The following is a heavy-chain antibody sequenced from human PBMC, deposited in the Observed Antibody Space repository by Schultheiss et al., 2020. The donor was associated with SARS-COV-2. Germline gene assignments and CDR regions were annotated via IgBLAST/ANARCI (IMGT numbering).Heavy chain of an antibody. CDR1: GGSISSGDYY. Sequence: SETLSLTCTVSGGSISSGDYYWSWIRQPPGKGLEWIGYIYYSGSTYYNPSLKSRVTISVDTSKNQFSLKLASVTAADTAVYYCAKVDPAPPIARPDVNWFESWGQGTLVTVSS. J-gene: IGHJ5*01. CDR3: AKVDPAPPIARPDVNWFES. D-gene: IGHD2-15*01. CDR2: IYYSGST. V-gene: IGHV4-30-4*02.